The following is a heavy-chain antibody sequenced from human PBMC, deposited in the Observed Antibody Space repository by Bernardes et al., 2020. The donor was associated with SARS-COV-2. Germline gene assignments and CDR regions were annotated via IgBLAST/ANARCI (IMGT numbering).Heavy chain of an antibody. CDR3: LGYCSGGGCYSVGEI. CDR2: STRKSNTYAT. J-gene: IGHJ4*02. Sequence: SLIRSCAASGFTFTGSTIHWVRQASGIGLEWVGRSTRKSNTYATAYAASVKGRFTISRDDSKNTAYLQMDSLKTEDTSVYYCLGYCSGGGCYSVGEIWGQGTLVTVSS. CDR1: GFTFTGST. V-gene: IGHV3-73*01. D-gene: IGHD2-15*01.